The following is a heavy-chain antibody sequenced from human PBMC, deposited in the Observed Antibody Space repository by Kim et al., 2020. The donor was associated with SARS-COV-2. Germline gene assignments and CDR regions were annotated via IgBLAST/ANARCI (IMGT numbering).Heavy chain of an antibody. J-gene: IGHJ4*02. CDR3: ARDGELWQLFDY. Sequence: YYADSVKGRFTISRDNAKNSLYLQMNSLRAEDTAVYYCARDGELWQLFDYWGQGTLVTVSS. V-gene: IGHV3-21*01. D-gene: IGHD3-10*01.